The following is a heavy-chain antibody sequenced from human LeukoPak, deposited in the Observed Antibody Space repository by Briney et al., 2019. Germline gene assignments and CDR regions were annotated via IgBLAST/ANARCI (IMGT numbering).Heavy chain of an antibody. CDR2: IIPNTSDT. J-gene: IGHJ6*03. Sequence: ASVKLSCTAYGYTFTDYSIHWVRQAPGQGLEWMGWIIPNTSDTNYAQKFQGRVTMTRDTSITTAYMELSRLRSDDTAVYYCARDPQYSSSSEEDYYYMDVWGKGTTVTVSS. CDR1: GYTFTDYS. V-gene: IGHV1-2*02. CDR3: ARDPQYSSSSEEDYYYMDV. D-gene: IGHD6-6*01.